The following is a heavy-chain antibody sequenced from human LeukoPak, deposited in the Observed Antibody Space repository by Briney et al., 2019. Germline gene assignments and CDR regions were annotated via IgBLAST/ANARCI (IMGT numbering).Heavy chain of an antibody. Sequence: GGPLRLSCAASGFTFSSYGMHWVRQAPGKGLEWVAFIRYDGSNKYYGDSVKGRFTISRDNSKNTLYLQMNSLRAEDTAVYYCATDRGYYTSGSYYLDYWGQGTLVTVSS. J-gene: IGHJ4*02. V-gene: IGHV3-30*02. CDR1: GFTFSSYG. CDR2: IRYDGSNK. CDR3: ATDRGYYTSGSYYLDY. D-gene: IGHD3-10*01.